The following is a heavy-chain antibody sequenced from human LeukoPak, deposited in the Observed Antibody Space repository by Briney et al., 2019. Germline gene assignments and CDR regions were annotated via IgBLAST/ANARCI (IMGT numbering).Heavy chain of an antibody. CDR1: GYTFTGYY. Sequence: GASVKVSCKASGYTFTGYYMHWVRQAPGQGLEWMGWINPNSGGTNYAQKFQGWVTMTRDTSISTAYMELSRLRSDDTAVYYCARGGRYNWNANPSWFDPWGQGTLVTVSS. CDR3: ARGGRYNWNANPSWFDP. J-gene: IGHJ5*02. D-gene: IGHD1-1*01. CDR2: INPNSGGT. V-gene: IGHV1-2*04.